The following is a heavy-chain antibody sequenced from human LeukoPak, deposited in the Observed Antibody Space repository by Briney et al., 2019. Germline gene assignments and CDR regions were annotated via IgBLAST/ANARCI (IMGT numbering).Heavy chain of an antibody. CDR2: ISSSSSTI. CDR3: AREAYYDSSGYYDAFDI. CDR1: GFTSSSYS. J-gene: IGHJ3*02. Sequence: GGSLRLSCAASGFTSSSYSMNWVRQAPGKGLEWVSYISSSSSTIYYADSLKGRFTISRDNAKNSLYLQMNSLRAEDTAVYYCAREAYYDSSGYYDAFDIWGQGTMVTVSS. V-gene: IGHV3-48*01. D-gene: IGHD3-22*01.